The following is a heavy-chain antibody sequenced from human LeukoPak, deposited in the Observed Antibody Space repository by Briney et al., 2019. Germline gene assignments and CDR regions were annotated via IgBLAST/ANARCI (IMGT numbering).Heavy chain of an antibody. CDR3: AGEPRVTGYHYYFDC. V-gene: IGHV3-30-3*01. CDR2: ISSDGGDT. D-gene: IGHD3-9*01. J-gene: IGHJ4*02. Sequence: PGGSLRLSCAASGFTFSSYAMHWVRQAPGKGLEWVAVISSDGGDTYYADSVKGRFIISRDNSKNTLYLQINSLRAEDTAVYYCAGEPRVTGYHYYFDCWGQGTLVSVSS. CDR1: GFTFSSYA.